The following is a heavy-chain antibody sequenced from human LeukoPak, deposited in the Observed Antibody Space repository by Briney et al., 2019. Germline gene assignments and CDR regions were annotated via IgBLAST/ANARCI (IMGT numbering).Heavy chain of an antibody. CDR3: AGGVPAATYYYDMDV. CDR2: IYYSGST. J-gene: IGHJ6*02. D-gene: IGHD2-2*01. V-gene: IGHV4-59*01. CDR1: GGSISSYY. Sequence: SETLSLTCTVSGGSISSYYWSWIRQPPGKGLEWIGYIYYSGSTNYNPSLKSRVTISVDTSKNQFSLKLSSVTAADTAVYYCAGGVPAATYYYDMDVWGQGTTVTVSS.